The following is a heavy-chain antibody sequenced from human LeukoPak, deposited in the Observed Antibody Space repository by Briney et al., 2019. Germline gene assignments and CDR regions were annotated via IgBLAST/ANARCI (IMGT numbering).Heavy chain of an antibody. CDR3: ARGLAAADPNDAFDI. V-gene: IGHV3-21*01. J-gene: IGHJ3*02. CDR2: ISSSSSYI. CDR1: GFTFSSYS. Sequence: GGSLRLSCAASGFTFSSYSMNWVRQAPGKGLEWVSSISSSSSYIYYADSVKGRFTISRDNAKNSLYLQMNSLRAEDTAVYYCARGLAAADPNDAFDIWGQGTMVTVSS. D-gene: IGHD6-13*01.